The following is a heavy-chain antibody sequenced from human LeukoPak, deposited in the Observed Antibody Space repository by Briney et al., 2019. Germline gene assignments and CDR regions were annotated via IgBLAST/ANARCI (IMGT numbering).Heavy chain of an antibody. CDR3: ARVADSGASYYRYFDY. Sequence: SQTLSLTCAISGDSVSSNSAAWNWIRQSPSRGLEWLGRTYYRSKWSNDYAVSVKSRITINPDTSKNQFSLQLNSVTPDDTAVYYCARVADSGASYYRYFDYWGQGTLVTVSS. CDR2: TYYRSKWSN. V-gene: IGHV6-1*01. D-gene: IGHD1-26*01. J-gene: IGHJ4*02. CDR1: GDSVSSNSAA.